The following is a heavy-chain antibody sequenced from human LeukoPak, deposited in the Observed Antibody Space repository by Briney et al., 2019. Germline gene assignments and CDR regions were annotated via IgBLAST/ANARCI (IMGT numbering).Heavy chain of an antibody. J-gene: IGHJ4*02. V-gene: IGHV3-23*01. D-gene: IGHD6-19*01. Sequence: GGSLRLSCAASGFTLRNYATNWVRQAPGKGLDWVSVISGSSGSTYYADSVKGRFTISRDNSKNALYLQMSSLRAEDTAVYYCAKANESTSGHFDYWGQGTLVTVSS. CDR3: AKANESTSGHFDY. CDR1: GFTLRNYA. CDR2: ISGSSGST.